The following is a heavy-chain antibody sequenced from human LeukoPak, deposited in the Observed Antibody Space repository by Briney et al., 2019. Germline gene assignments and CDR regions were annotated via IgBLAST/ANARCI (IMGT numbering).Heavy chain of an antibody. CDR2: INPNSGGT. CDR3: ARDQGSSWYEAFDI. V-gene: IGHV1-2*02. D-gene: IGHD6-13*01. J-gene: IGHJ3*02. Sequence: ASVKVSCKASGYTFTSYYMHWVRQAPGQGLEWMGWINPNSGGTNYAQKFQGRVTMTRDTSISTAYMELSRLRSDDTAVYYCARDQGSSWYEAFDIWGQGTMVTVSS. CDR1: GYTFTSYY.